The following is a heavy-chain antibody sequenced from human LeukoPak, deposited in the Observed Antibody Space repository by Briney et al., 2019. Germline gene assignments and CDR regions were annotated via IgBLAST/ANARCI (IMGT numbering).Heavy chain of an antibody. J-gene: IGHJ4*02. CDR3: ARDGLDYGDYGGGY. CDR1: GGSFSGYY. V-gene: IGHV4-34*01. Sequence: PSETLSLTCAVYGGSFSGYYWSWIRQPPGKGLEWIGEINHSGSTNYNPSLKSRVTISVDTSNNQFSLQLDSVTAADTAVYYCARDGLDYGDYGGGYWGQGTLVTVSS. D-gene: IGHD4-17*01. CDR2: INHSGST.